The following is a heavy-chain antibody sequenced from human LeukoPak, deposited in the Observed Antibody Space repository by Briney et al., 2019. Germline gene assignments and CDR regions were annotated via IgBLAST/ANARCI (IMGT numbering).Heavy chain of an antibody. J-gene: IGHJ4*02. D-gene: IGHD3-22*01. CDR2: IYTSGST. V-gene: IGHV4-4*07. CDR1: GGSISSYY. Sequence: SETLSLTGTVSGGSISSYYWSWIRQPAGKGLEWIGRIYTSGSTNYNPSLKSRVTMSVDTSKNQFSLKLSSVTAADTAVYYCARDGLSYDSSGYYPDYFDYWGQGTLVTVSS. CDR3: ARDGLSYDSSGYYPDYFDY.